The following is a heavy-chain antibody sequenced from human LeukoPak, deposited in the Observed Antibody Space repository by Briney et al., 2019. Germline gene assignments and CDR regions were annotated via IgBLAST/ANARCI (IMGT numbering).Heavy chain of an antibody. Sequence: SGGSLRLSCAASEFTYSSYGMHWVRQAPGKGLEWVAVISYDGSNKYYADSVKGRFTISRDNSKNTLYLQMNSLRAEDTAVYYCARGLYSSTTYYFDYWGQGTLVTVSS. CDR1: EFTYSSYG. V-gene: IGHV3-30*03. D-gene: IGHD6-13*01. CDR2: ISYDGSNK. J-gene: IGHJ4*02. CDR3: ARGLYSSTTYYFDY.